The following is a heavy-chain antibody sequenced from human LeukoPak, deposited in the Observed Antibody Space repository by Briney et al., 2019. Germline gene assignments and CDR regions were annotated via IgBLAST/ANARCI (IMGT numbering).Heavy chain of an antibody. V-gene: IGHV1-18*01. CDR3: ARGPDIVVVPAYYYMDV. Sequence: GASVKVSCKASGGTFSSYAISWVRQAPGQGLEWMGWISAYNGNTNYAQKLQGRVTMTTDTSTSTAYMELRSLRSDDTAVYYCARGPDIVVVPAYYYMDVWGKGTTVTISS. CDR1: GGTFSSYA. D-gene: IGHD2-2*01. J-gene: IGHJ6*03. CDR2: ISAYNGNT.